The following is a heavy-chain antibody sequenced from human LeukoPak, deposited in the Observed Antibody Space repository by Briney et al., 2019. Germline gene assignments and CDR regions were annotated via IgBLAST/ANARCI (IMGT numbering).Heavy chain of an antibody. CDR2: IIPILGIA. D-gene: IGHD6-19*01. J-gene: IGHJ5*02. V-gene: IGHV1-69*04. CDR3: ARARPSIAVVSTGSRLWFDP. CDR1: GGTFSSYA. Sequence: ASVKVSCKASGGTFSSYAISWVRQAPGQGLEWMGRIIPILGIANYAQKFQGRVTITADKSTSTAYMELSSLRSEDTAVYYCARARPSIAVVSTGSRLWFDPWGQGTLVTVSS.